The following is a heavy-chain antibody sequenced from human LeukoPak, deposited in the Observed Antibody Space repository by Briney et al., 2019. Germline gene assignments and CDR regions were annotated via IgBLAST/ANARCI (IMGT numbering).Heavy chain of an antibody. CDR3: ARASEYYYDSSGYLVQAYAFDI. D-gene: IGHD3-22*01. CDR1: GGTFSSYA. J-gene: IGHJ3*02. CDR2: IIPIFGTA. Sequence: ASVKVSCQACGGTFSSYAISWVRQAPGQGHEWMGRIIPIFGTANYAQKFQGRVTITTDESTSTAYMELSSLRSEDTAVYYCARASEYYYDSSGYLVQAYAFDIWGQGTMVTVSS. V-gene: IGHV1-69*05.